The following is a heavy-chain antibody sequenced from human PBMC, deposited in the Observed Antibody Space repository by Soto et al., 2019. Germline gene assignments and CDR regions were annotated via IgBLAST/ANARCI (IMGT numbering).Heavy chain of an antibody. J-gene: IGHJ6*02. CDR2: IYYTGST. CDR3: ARVTESLGVYGMDV. CDR1: GGSFTGHF. D-gene: IGHD3-3*01. V-gene: IGHV4-30-4*01. Sequence: PSETLSLTCTVSGGSFTGHFWSWIRQPPGKGLEWTGYIYYTGSTYYNPSLKSRVSMSVDTSKNQFSLNLSSVTAADTAVYYCARVTESLGVYGMDVWGQGTTVTVSS.